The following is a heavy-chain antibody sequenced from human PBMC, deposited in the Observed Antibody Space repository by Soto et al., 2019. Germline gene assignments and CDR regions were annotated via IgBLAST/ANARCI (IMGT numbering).Heavy chain of an antibody. CDR2: INLDGSEK. V-gene: IGHV3-7*05. CDR3: VRDGALCSGGICYSLFDH. Sequence: EVQLVESGGGLVQPGGSLRLSCVGSGLTFSRDWMNWVRRAPGGGLEWVGNINLDGSEKNYVDSVKGRFTIYSDNAKKPLYLQMNSLRAEDTGVYYCVRDGALCSGGICYSLFDHWGQGTPVTVSS. D-gene: IGHD2-15*01. J-gene: IGHJ4*02. CDR1: GLTFSRDW.